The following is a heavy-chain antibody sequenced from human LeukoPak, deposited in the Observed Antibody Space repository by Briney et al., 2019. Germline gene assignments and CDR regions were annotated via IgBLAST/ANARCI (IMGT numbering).Heavy chain of an antibody. J-gene: IGHJ6*02. Sequence: PGGSLRLSCAASGFTLSTYWMHWVRQAPGKGLVWVSRINSDGSGSNYADSVKGRFTISRDSSKNTLFLQMNSLRAEDTAVYYCARVVTYYSYAMDVWGQGTAVTVSS. CDR3: ARVVTYYSYAMDV. CDR1: GFTLSTYW. CDR2: INSDGSGS. V-gene: IGHV3-74*01.